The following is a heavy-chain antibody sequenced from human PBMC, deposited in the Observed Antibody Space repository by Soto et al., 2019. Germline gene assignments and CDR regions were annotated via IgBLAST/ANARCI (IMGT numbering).Heavy chain of an antibody. D-gene: IGHD6-19*01. J-gene: IGHJ6*03. CDR2: ISYDGSNK. CDR1: GFTFSSYG. Sequence: PGGSLRLSCAASGFTFSSYGMHWVRQAPGKGLEWVAVISYDGSNKYYADSVKGRFTISRANSKNTLYLQMNSLRAEDTAVYYCAKDRGSGWYTGYMDVWGKGTTVTVSS. V-gene: IGHV3-30*18. CDR3: AKDRGSGWYTGYMDV.